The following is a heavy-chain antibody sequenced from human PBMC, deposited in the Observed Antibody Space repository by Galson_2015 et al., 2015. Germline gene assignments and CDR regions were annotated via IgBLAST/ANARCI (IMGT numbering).Heavy chain of an antibody. V-gene: IGHV1-69*01. D-gene: IGHD1-20*01. CDR3: ARDGGDNWNDSFDY. Sequence: SVKVSCKASGGTFSSYAISWVRQAPGQGLEWMGGIIPIFGTSNYAQKFQGRVTITADESTSTAYMELSSLRSEDTAVYYCARDGGDNWNDSFDYWGQGTLVTVSS. J-gene: IGHJ4*02. CDR1: GGTFSSYA. CDR2: IIPIFGTS.